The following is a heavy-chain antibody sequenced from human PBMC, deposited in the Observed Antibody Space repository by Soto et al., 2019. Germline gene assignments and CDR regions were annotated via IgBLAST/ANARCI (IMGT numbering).Heavy chain of an antibody. Sequence: ASVKVSCKASGYTFTSYGISWVRQAPGQGLEWMGWISAYNGNTNYAQKLQGRVTMTTDTSTSTAYMELRSLRSDDTAVYYCAREVVSLHNYCGMDVWGQGTMVTVSS. CDR2: ISAYNGNT. V-gene: IGHV1-18*01. D-gene: IGHD2-15*01. CDR1: GYTFTSYG. CDR3: AREVVSLHNYCGMDV. J-gene: IGHJ6*02.